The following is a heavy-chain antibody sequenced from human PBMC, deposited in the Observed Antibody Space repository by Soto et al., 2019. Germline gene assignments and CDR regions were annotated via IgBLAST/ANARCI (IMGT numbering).Heavy chain of an antibody. CDR2: IYYSGST. D-gene: IGHD3-10*01. V-gene: IGHV4-31*03. CDR1: GGSISSGGYY. Sequence: QVQLQESGPGLVKPSQTLSLTCTVSGGSISSGGYYWSWIRQHPGKGLEWIGYIYYSGSTYYNPSLKSRVTISVDTSKNQFSLKLSSVTAADTVVYYCARSGSGSDYYYYGMDVWGQGTTVTVSS. J-gene: IGHJ6*02. CDR3: ARSGSGSDYYYYGMDV.